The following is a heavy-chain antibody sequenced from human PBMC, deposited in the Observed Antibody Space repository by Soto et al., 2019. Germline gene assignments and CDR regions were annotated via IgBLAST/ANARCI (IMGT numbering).Heavy chain of an antibody. CDR2: INSDGSSI. V-gene: IGHV3-74*01. Sequence: EVQLVESGGGLVQPGGSLRLSCAASGFTFRTYWMHWVRQAPGKGLVWVSRINSDGSSIHHADSVKGRITISRDNAKNTLYLQMNSLRPEDTAVYYCSRGGLHTSYYYAMDVWGQGTTVTVSS. J-gene: IGHJ6*02. D-gene: IGHD2-2*02. CDR3: SRGGLHTSYYYAMDV. CDR1: GFTFRTYW.